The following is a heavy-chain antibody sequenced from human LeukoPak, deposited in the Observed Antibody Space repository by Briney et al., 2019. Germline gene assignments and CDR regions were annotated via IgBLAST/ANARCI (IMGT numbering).Heavy chain of an antibody. CDR2: IYYSGST. CDR1: GGSISSYY. J-gene: IGHJ4*02. Sequence: SETLSLTCTVSGGSISSYYWSWIRQPPGKGLEWIGYIYYSGSTNHNPSLKSRVTISVDTSKNQFSLKLSSVTAADTAVYYCARDVDGYSSSWDYWGQGTLVTVSS. V-gene: IGHV4-59*01. D-gene: IGHD6-13*01. CDR3: ARDVDGYSSSWDY.